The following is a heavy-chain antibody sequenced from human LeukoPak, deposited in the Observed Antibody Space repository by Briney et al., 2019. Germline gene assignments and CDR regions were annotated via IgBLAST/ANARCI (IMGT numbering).Heavy chain of an antibody. J-gene: IGHJ6*03. V-gene: IGHV3-9*01. CDR3: ARDGNFRYFDGGSYYYYMDV. D-gene: IGHD3-9*01. CDR2: SNWNSGSI. CDR1: GFTFDYFA. Sequence: GGSLRLSCATSGFTFDYFAMHWVRQAPGKGLEWVSVSNWNSGSIGYADSVKGRLTISRDNAKNSLYLQMNSLRAEDTALYYCARDGNFRYFDGGSYYYYMDVWGKGTTVTVSS.